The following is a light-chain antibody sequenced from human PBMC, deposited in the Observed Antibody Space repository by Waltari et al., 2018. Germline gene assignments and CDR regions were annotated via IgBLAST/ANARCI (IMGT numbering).Light chain of an antibody. V-gene: IGLV1-44*01. CDR3: ATWDNSLSAKV. J-gene: IGLJ3*02. CDR2: RNN. CDR1: SSNIGSNL. Sequence: QTVLTQPPSASGTPGQRVTISCSGSSSNIGSNLVNWYQQHPGTAPKLIVYRNNQRPSGVPDRFSGSKSGTSASLAILGLQSEDEADYYCATWDNSLSAKVFGPGTKLAVL.